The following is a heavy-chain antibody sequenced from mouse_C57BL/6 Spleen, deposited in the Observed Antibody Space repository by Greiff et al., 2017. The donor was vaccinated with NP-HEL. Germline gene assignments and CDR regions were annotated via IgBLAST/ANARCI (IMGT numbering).Heavy chain of an antibody. V-gene: IGHV1-12*01. D-gene: IGHD1-1*01. CDR2: IYPGNGDT. J-gene: IGHJ3*01. CDR1: GYTFTSYN. Sequence: QVQLQQSGAELVRPGASVKMSCKASGYTFTSYNMHWVQQTPRQGLEWIGAIYPGNGDTSYNQKFKGKATLTVDKSSSTAYMQLSSLTSADSAFYFCARGVGGFSYWGQGTLVTVSA. CDR3: ARGVGGFSY.